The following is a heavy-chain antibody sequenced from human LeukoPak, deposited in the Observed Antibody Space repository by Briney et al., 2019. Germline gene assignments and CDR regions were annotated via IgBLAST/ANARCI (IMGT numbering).Heavy chain of an antibody. J-gene: IGHJ4*02. CDR2: IFYSGTT. D-gene: IGHD2-8*01. CDR3: ARDRACSNGVCSFFDD. V-gene: IGHV4-59*08. Sequence: PSETLSLTCTVSGGSISSSYWSWIRQPPGKGLEWIGYIFYSGTTYYNPSLKSRVTLSADTSKNQFSLKLSSVTAADTAVYYCARDRACSNGVCSFFDDWGRGTVVTVSS. CDR1: GGSISSSY.